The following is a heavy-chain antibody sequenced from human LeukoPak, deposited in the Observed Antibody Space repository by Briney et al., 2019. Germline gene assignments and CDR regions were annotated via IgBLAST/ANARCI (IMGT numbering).Heavy chain of an antibody. CDR2: IYHSGST. CDR1: GYSISSGYY. D-gene: IGHD6-19*01. CDR3: ARDSRSGWGNWFDP. J-gene: IGHJ5*02. Sequence: SETLSLTCTVSGYSISSGYYWGWIRQPPGKGLEWIGSIYHSGSTYYNPSLKSRVTISVDKSKNQFSLKLSSVTAADTAVYYCARDSRSGWGNWFDPWGQGTLATVSS. V-gene: IGHV4-38-2*02.